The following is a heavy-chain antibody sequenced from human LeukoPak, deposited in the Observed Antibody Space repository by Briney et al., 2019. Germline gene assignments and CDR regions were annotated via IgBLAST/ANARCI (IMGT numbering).Heavy chain of an antibody. J-gene: IGHJ5*02. Sequence: GASVEVSCKASGYTFTSYYMHWVRQAPGQGLEWMGIINPSGGSTSYAQKFQGRVTMTRDTSTSTVYMELSSLRSEDTAVYYCARDHNYYDSGRGFDPWGQGTLVTVSS. V-gene: IGHV1-46*01. CDR1: GYTFTSYY. CDR3: ARDHNYYDSGRGFDP. CDR2: INPSGGST. D-gene: IGHD3-10*01.